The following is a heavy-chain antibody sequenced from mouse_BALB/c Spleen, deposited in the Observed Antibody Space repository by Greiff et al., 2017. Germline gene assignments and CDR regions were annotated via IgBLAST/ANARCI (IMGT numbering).Heavy chain of an antibody. CDR3: AREKQNYDYDDGGGFAY. Sequence: QVHVKQSGAELVRPGTSVKISCKASGYTFTNYWLGWVKQRPGHGLEWIGDIYPGGGYTNYNEKFKGKATLTADTSSSTAYMQLSSLTSEDSAVYFCAREKQNYDYDDGGGFAYWGQGTLVTVSA. J-gene: IGHJ3*01. CDR2: IYPGGGYT. V-gene: IGHV1-63*02. CDR1: GYTFTNYW. D-gene: IGHD2-4*01.